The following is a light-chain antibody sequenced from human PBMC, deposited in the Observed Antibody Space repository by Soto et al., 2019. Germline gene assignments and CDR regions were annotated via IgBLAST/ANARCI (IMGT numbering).Light chain of an antibody. Sequence: AIQLTQSPCSLSASVGDRVSITCRASQGIRNDLGWYQHKPGKAPKLLIHGASSLQSGVPSRFSGSASGTEFTLTISSLQPEDLASYYCLQDHSYPWTFGQGTKVDIK. CDR1: QGIRND. J-gene: IGKJ1*01. CDR2: GAS. V-gene: IGKV1-6*01. CDR3: LQDHSYPWT.